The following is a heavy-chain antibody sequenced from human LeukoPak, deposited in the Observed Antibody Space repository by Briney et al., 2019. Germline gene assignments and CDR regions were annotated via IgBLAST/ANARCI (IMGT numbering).Heavy chain of an antibody. CDR2: INPYNGNT. D-gene: IGHD3-10*01. V-gene: IGHV1-18*01. CDR1: GYTFTSFG. J-gene: IGHJ4*02. CDR3: ARDPYYYGSGSYAAQAPDY. Sequence: ASVKVSCKASGYTFTSFGLTWVRQAPGQGLEWMGWINPYNGNTNYAQKLQGRVTMTTDTSTSTAYMELRSLRSDDTAVYYCARDPYYYGSGSYAAQAPDYWGQGTLVTVSS.